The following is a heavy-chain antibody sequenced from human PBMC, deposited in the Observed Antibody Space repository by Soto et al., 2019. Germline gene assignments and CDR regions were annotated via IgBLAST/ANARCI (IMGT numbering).Heavy chain of an antibody. J-gene: IGHJ4*02. CDR1: GGSVNSDHW. D-gene: IGHD3-22*01. CDR2: IHHTWSP. Sequence: PSEILSLTCAVSGGSVNSDHWWTWVRQPPGKGLEWVGEIHHTWSPAYNPSLKSRVTISVDKTKNLVSLNLSSVTAADTAVYYCTRRPYRDRSGGVDYWGQGTLVTVSS. V-gene: IGHV4-4*02. CDR3: TRRPYRDRSGGVDY.